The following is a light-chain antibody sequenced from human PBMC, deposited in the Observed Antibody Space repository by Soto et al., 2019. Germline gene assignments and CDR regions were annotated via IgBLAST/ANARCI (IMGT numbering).Light chain of an antibody. CDR1: QSVSSSY. V-gene: IGKV3-20*01. J-gene: IGKJ1*01. CDR3: QQYET. Sequence: EMVLTQSPGTLSLSPGERATLSCKASQSVSSSYLAWYQQKPGQAPRLLIYGASSRTTGIPDRFSGSGSGTDFTLTISGLEPEDCAVYYCQQYETFGQGTKVEIK. CDR2: GAS.